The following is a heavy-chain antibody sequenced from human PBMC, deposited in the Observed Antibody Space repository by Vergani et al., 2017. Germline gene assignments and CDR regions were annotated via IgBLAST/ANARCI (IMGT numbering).Heavy chain of an antibody. CDR3: ARVFSSSYYYYDYYMDV. CDR2: IWYDGSNK. Sequence: QVQLVESGGGVVQPGRSLRLSCAASGFTFSSYGMHWVRQAPGKGLEWVAVIWYDGSNKYYADSVKGRFTISRDNSKNTLYLQMNSLRAEDTAVYYCARVFSSSYYYYDYYMDVWGKGTTVTVSS. D-gene: IGHD6-6*01. J-gene: IGHJ6*03. CDR1: GFTFSSYG. V-gene: IGHV3-33*01.